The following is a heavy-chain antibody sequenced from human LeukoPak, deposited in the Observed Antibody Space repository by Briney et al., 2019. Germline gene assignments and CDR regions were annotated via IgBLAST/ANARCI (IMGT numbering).Heavy chain of an antibody. V-gene: IGHV1-69*05. CDR1: GGTFSSYA. CDR2: IIPIFGTA. CDR3: ARPKAEYYYDSSGYFQFDY. J-gene: IGHJ4*02. Sequence: SVKVSCKGSGGTFSSYAISWVRQAPGQGLEWMGRIIPIFGTANYAQKFQGRVTITTDESTSTAYMELSSLRSEDTAVYYCARPKAEYYYDSSGYFQFDYWGQGTLVTVSS. D-gene: IGHD3-22*01.